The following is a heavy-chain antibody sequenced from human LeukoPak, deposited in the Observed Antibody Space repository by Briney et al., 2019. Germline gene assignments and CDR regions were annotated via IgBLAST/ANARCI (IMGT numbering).Heavy chain of an antibody. D-gene: IGHD1-26*01. Sequence: TGGSLRLSCAASGFTFSIYAMSWVRQAPGKGLERVSAIGDTTYYADSVEGRFTISRDNSKNTLYLQMNSLRAEDAAIYYCAKAFAFVGANFFDYWGQGTLVTVSS. CDR1: GFTFSIYA. CDR3: AKAFAFVGANFFDY. CDR2: IGDTT. J-gene: IGHJ4*02. V-gene: IGHV3-23*01.